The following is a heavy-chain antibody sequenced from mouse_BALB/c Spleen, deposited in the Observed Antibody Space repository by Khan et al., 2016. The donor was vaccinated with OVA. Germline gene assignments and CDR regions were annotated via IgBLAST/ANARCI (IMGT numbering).Heavy chain of an antibody. CDR3: ATSYFYGYYFAY. Sequence: DVQLVESGGGLVQPGGSRKLSCAASGFTFNSYGMHWVRQAPEKGLEWVAYISGDSNTIYYADTVKGRFTISSDNPKNTLFLQMTSLMSEDTAMYYCATSYFYGYYFAYWGPGTTLTVA. CDR2: ISGDSNTI. CDR1: GFTFNSYG. V-gene: IGHV5-17*02. J-gene: IGHJ2*01. D-gene: IGHD1-1*01.